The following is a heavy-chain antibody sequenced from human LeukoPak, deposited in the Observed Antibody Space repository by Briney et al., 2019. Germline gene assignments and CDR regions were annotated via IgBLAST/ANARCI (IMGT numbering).Heavy chain of an antibody. J-gene: IGHJ3*02. CDR2: IIPILGIA. Sequence: SVKVSCKASGGTFSSYTISWVRQAPGQGLEWMGRIIPILGIANYAQKFQGRVTITADRSTSTAYMELSSLRSEDTAVYYCARDCSSTSCRDAFDIWGQGTMVTVSS. CDR1: GGTFSSYT. D-gene: IGHD2-2*01. V-gene: IGHV1-69*04. CDR3: ARDCSSTSCRDAFDI.